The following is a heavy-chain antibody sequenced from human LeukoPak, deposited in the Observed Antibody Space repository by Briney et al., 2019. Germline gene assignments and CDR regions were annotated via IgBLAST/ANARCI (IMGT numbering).Heavy chain of an antibody. V-gene: IGHV4-61*02. CDR2: IYTSGSA. Sequence: SETLSLTCTVSGGSISSGSYYWSWIRQPAGKGLEWIGRIYTSGSANYNPSLKSRVTISVDTSKNQFSLKLSSVTAADTAVYYCARGSGSYFIGYYYYMDVWGKGTTVTVSS. D-gene: IGHD1-26*01. CDR3: ARGSGSYFIGYYYYMDV. CDR1: GGSISSGSYY. J-gene: IGHJ6*03.